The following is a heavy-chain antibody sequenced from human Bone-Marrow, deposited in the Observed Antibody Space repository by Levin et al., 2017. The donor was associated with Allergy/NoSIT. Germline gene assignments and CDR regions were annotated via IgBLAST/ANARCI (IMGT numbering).Heavy chain of an antibody. V-gene: IGHV4-30-4*01. D-gene: IGHD3-10*01. Sequence: SQTLSLPCSVSGASIPSGDHYWSWIRQSPGKGLEWIGYIYYSGSTYYNPSLMTRITISLDPSKNHFSLKLRSVTVADTAVYYCASRSYYYGAGTHPDEDYWGQGALVIVSS. CDR1: GASIPSGDHY. CDR3: ASRSYYYGAGTHPDEDY. J-gene: IGHJ4*02. CDR2: IYYSGST.